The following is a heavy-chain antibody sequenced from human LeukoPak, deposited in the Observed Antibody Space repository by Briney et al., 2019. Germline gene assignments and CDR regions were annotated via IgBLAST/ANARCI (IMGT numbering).Heavy chain of an antibody. J-gene: IGHJ4*02. CDR1: GFTFDDYA. CDR2: ISWNSGSI. V-gene: IGHV3-9*01. CDR3: AKDIMAAAAFDY. Sequence: GRSLSLSCAASGFTFDDYAMHWVRQAPGKGLEWVSGISWNSGSIGYADSVKGRFTISRDNAKNSLYLQMNSLRAEDTALYYCAKDIMAAAAFDYWGQGTLVTVSS. D-gene: IGHD6-13*01.